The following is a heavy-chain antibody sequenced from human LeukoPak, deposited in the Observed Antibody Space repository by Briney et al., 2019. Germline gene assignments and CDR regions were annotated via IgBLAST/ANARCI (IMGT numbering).Heavy chain of an antibody. J-gene: IGHJ5*02. CDR3: ARERHATVFDP. D-gene: IGHD1-1*01. Sequence: PSETLSLTCAVSGGSISSSNWWSWVRQPPGKGLEWIGEIYHSGSTNYNPSLKSRVTISVDTSKNQFSLKLSSVTAADTAVYYCARERHATVFDPWGQGTLVTVSS. V-gene: IGHV4-4*02. CDR1: GGSISSSNW. CDR2: IYHSGST.